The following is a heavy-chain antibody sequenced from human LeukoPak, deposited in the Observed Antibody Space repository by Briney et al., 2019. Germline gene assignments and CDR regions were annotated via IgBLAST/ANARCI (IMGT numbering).Heavy chain of an antibody. V-gene: IGHV3-74*01. CDR3: ARGDYGEKGGAFDI. Sequence: GGSLRLSCAVSGFTFSSYWVYWVRQAPGTGLVCFSGINSDGSSSSYADSVECRFTISSDNAKNTLYLQMNSLRAEDTAVYYCARGDYGEKGGAFDIWGQGTMVTVSS. CDR2: INSDGSSS. J-gene: IGHJ3*02. D-gene: IGHD4-17*01. CDR1: GFTFSSYW.